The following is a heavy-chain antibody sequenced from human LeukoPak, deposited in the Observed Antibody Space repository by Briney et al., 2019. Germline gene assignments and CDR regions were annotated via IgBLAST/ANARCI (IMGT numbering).Heavy chain of an antibody. V-gene: IGHV4-59*01. CDR3: ATILPVNYYMDV. D-gene: IGHD2-21*01. CDR2: IYYNGHT. CDR1: AGSISSSY. Sequence: TSETLSLTCTVSAGSISSSYWSWVRQPPGKGLESVGYIYYNGHTNYTPSLKSRVTISVDTSKNQFTLKLSSVTAADTAVYYCATILPVNYYMDVWGKGTTVTVSS. J-gene: IGHJ6*03.